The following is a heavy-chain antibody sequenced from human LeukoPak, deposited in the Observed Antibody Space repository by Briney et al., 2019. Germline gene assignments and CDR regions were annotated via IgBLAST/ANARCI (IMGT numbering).Heavy chain of an antibody. CDR1: GGSISSYY. V-gene: IGHV4-4*07. CDR2: IYTSGTI. D-gene: IGHD1-26*01. CDR3: AKAGSIRFDY. Sequence: SETLSLTCTVSGGSISSYYWSWIRQPAGTALEWIGSIYTSGTITYNPSLKSRVTMSVDTSKNQFSLKLSSVTAADTAVYYCAKAGSIRFDYWGQGTLVTVSS. J-gene: IGHJ4*02.